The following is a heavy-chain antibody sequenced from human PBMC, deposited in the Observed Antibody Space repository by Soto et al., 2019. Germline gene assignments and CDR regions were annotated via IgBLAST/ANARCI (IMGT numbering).Heavy chain of an antibody. CDR3: VRHYYFDY. CDR1: GGSLSGYY. V-gene: IGHV4-34*01. CDR2: INHSGST. J-gene: IGHJ4*02. Sequence: PSETLSLTCAVYGGSLSGYYWSWIRQPPGKGLEWIGEINHSGSTNYNPSLKSRVTISVDTSKNQFSLKLSSVTAADTAVYYCVRHYYFDYWGQGTLVTVFS.